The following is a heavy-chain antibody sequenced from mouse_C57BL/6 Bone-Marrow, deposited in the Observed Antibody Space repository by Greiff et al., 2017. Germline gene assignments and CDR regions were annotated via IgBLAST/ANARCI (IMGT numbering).Heavy chain of an antibody. D-gene: IGHD2-2*01. Sequence: VQLVESGAELVRPGTSVKVSCKASGYAFTNYLIEWVKQRPGQGLEWIGVINPGSGGTNYNEKFKGKATLTADKSSSTAYMQLSSLTSEDSAVYFCARPLIYYGYLDYWGQGTTLTVSS. CDR3: ARPLIYYGYLDY. CDR1: GYAFTNYL. J-gene: IGHJ2*01. CDR2: INPGSGGT. V-gene: IGHV1-54*01.